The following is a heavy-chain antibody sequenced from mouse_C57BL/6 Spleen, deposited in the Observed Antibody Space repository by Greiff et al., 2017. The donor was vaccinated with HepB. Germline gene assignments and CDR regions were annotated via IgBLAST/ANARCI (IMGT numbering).Heavy chain of an antibody. CDR1: GYTFTDYE. CDR3: TREGGRWYFDV. CDR2: IDPETGGT. J-gene: IGHJ1*03. Sequence: VQLQHSGAELVRPGASVTLSCKASGYTFTDYEMHWVKQTPVHGLEWIGAIDPETGGTAYNQKFKGKAILTADKSSSTAYMELRSLTSEDSAVYYCTREGGRWYFDVWGTGTTVTVSS. V-gene: IGHV1-15*01.